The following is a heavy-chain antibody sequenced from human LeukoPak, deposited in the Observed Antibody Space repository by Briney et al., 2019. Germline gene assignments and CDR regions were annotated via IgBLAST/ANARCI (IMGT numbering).Heavy chain of an antibody. D-gene: IGHD5-12*01. V-gene: IGHV3-30*09. Sequence: GGSLRLSCAASGFTFSSYAMHWVRQAPGKGLEWVAVISYDGSNKYYADSVKGRFAISRDNSKNTLYLQMNSLRAEDTAVYYCERVRWINMYYFDYWGQGTLVTVSS. CDR2: ISYDGSNK. CDR3: ERVRWINMYYFDY. CDR1: GFTFSSYA. J-gene: IGHJ4*02.